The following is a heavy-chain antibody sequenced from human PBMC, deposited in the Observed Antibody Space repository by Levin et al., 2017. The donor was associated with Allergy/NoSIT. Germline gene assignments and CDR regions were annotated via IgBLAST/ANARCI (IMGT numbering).Heavy chain of an antibody. CDR3: ARDPPGGITMYDY. D-gene: IGHD3-3*01. Sequence: ASVKVSCKASGYTFTGYYMHWVRQAPGQGLEWMGWINPNNGDTKYAQKFQGRVTVTRDTSITTAYMELSRLSSDDTAIYYCARDPPGGITMYDYWGQGTLVTVSS. CDR2: INPNNGDT. CDR1: GYTFTGYY. V-gene: IGHV1-2*02. J-gene: IGHJ4*02.